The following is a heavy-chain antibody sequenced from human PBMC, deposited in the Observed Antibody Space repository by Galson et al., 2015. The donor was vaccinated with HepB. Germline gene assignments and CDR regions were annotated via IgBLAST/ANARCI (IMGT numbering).Heavy chain of an antibody. CDR3: ARNPASYDYYNMDV. V-gene: IGHV3-48*01. J-gene: IGHJ6*02. CDR2: ISPGGTK. Sequence: SLRLSCAASGFSFMSHSMNWARHSPGKGLEWLAYISPGGTKYYADSARGRFTISRDNAKKSMYLHMSSLRVEDTAVYYCARNPASYDYYNMDVWGQGTTVTVSS. D-gene: IGHD3-16*01. CDR1: GFSFMSHS.